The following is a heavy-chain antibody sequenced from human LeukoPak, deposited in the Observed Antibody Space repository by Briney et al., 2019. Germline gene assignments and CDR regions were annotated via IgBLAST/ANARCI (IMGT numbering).Heavy chain of an antibody. V-gene: IGHV3-48*04. J-gene: IGHJ4*02. CDR1: GFTFSSYT. CDR2: ISSSSFTI. Sequence: PGGSLRLSCAASGFTFSSYTMNWVRQAPGKGLEWVSYISSSSFTIYYADSVKGRFTISRDNAKNSLYLQMNSLRVEDTAVYYCARELGGGGVIQDYWGQGTLVTVSS. CDR3: ARELGGGGVIQDY. D-gene: IGHD3-16*01.